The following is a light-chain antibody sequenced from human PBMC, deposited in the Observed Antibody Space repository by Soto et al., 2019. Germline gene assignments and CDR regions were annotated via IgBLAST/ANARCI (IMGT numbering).Light chain of an antibody. J-gene: IGKJ5*01. CDR1: QSVSSS. CDR2: DTS. CDR3: QQRSDWRIT. Sequence: EIDLTQSPATLSLSPGESATLSFMASQSVSSSLAWYQQKHGQAPRLLISDTSNRATGIPARFSGSGSGTDFTLTISSLEPEDFAVYYCQQRSDWRITFGQGTRLEIK. V-gene: IGKV3-11*01.